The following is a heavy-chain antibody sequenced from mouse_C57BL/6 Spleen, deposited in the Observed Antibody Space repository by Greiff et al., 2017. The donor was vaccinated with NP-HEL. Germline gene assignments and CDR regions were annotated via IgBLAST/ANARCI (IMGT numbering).Heavy chain of an antibody. J-gene: IGHJ2*01. CDR2: IHPSDSDT. D-gene: IGHD2-1*01. CDR3: AIEGDGNPYFDY. CDR1: GYTFTSYW. Sequence: QVQLQQPGAELVKPGASVKVSCKASGYTFTSYWMHWVKQSPGQGLEWVGRIHPSDSDTNYNQKFMGKATLTVDKSSSTAYMQISSLTSEDSAVYYCAIEGDGNPYFDYWGKGTTLTVAS. V-gene: IGHV1-74*01.